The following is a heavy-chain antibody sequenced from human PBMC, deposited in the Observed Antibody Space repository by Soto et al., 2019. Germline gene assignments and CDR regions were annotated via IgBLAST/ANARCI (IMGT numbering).Heavy chain of an antibody. V-gene: IGHV3-64*02. CDR2: ISSSGDST. J-gene: IGHJ4*02. CDR3: ATGIYFGSARYYFDY. Sequence: GGSLRLSCAASGFTFKTYYMHWVRQAPGKGPEYVSAISSSGDSTYYADSVKGRFTISRDNSKNTMYLQMGSLRVEDMAFYYCATGIYFGSARYYFDYWGQGALVTVSS. CDR1: GFTFKTYY. D-gene: IGHD3-10*01.